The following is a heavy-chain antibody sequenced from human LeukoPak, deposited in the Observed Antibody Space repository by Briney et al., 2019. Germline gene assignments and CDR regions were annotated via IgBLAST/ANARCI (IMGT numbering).Heavy chain of an antibody. Sequence: SQTLSLTCALSGDIFSSNSAAWNWIRQSPSRGLEWLGRTYYRSKLCNDYAASVKSRITVDPDTSMNRFSLQLNSVTHEDTAVYYCARGGFWLDCWGQGTLVTVSS. V-gene: IGHV6-1*01. D-gene: IGHD3-16*01. CDR3: ARGGFWLDC. CDR1: GDIFSSNSAA. J-gene: IGHJ5*01. CDR2: TYYRSKLCN.